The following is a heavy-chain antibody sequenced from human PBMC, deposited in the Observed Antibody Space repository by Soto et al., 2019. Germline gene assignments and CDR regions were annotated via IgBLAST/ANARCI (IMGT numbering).Heavy chain of an antibody. Sequence: PVGSLRLSCVASGFTFSSYWMSWVRQAPGKGLEWVGSINQDGSGGYYVDSLKGRFSISRDNSKNSLFLQMNKMRAEDTAVYYCASRGSSGIHFDSWGQGTLVTVSS. CDR1: GFTFSSYW. CDR3: ASRGSSGIHFDS. CDR2: INQDGSGG. J-gene: IGHJ4*02. D-gene: IGHD3-10*01. V-gene: IGHV3-7*03.